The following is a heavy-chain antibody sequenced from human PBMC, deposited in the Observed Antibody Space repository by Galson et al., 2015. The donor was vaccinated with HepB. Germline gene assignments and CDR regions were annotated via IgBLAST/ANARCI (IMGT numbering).Heavy chain of an antibody. V-gene: IGHV3-33*01. J-gene: IGHJ6*02. CDR2: IWYDGSNK. CDR3: ATSPGYSRPYYYYGMDV. Sequence: SLRLSCAASGFTFRSYGMHWVRQAPGKGLEWVAVIWYDGSNKYYADSVKGRFTISRDNSTNTLYLQMNSLRAEDTAVYYCATSPGYSRPYYYYGMDVWGQGTTVTVSS. D-gene: IGHD6-13*01. CDR1: GFTFRSYG.